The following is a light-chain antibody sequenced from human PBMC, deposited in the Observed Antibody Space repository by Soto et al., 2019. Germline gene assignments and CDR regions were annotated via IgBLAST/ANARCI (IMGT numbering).Light chain of an antibody. J-gene: IGLJ3*02. CDR2: VNSDGSH. CDR1: SGHSSYA. Sequence: QAVVTQSPSASASLGASVKLTCTLSSGHSSYAIAWHQQQPEKGPRYLMKVNSDGSHSKGDGIPDRFSGSSSGAERYLIISGLQSEDEADYYCQTWGTGIRVFGGGTKLTVL. CDR3: QTWGTGIRV. V-gene: IGLV4-69*01.